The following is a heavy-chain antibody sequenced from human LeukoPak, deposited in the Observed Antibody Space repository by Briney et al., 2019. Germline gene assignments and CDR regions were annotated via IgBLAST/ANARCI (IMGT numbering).Heavy chain of an antibody. D-gene: IGHD6-13*01. V-gene: IGHV3-66*01. J-gene: IGHJ3*02. CDR1: GFTVSSNY. CDR3: ARELAPGYFDI. CDR2: LYGDGSA. Sequence: PGGSLRLSCAASGFTVSSNYMSWVRQAPGKGLEWVSVLYGDGSAYYADSVKGRFTISRDNSKNTLFLQMSSLRAEDTAVYYCARELAPGYFDIWGQGTTVAVS.